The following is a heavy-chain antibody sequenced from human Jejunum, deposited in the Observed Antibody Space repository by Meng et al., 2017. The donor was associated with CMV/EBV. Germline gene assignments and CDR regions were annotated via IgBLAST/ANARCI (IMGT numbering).Heavy chain of an antibody. V-gene: IGHV3-21*01. Sequence: SYSMNWVRQAPGKGLEWVSSISSSSSYIYYADSVKGRFTISRDNAKNSLYLHMNSLRVEDTAVYYCARGRVACSSTSCHRGGLDYWGQGTLVTVSS. D-gene: IGHD2-2*02. CDR2: ISSSSSYI. CDR1: SYS. CDR3: ARGRVACSSTSCHRGGLDY. J-gene: IGHJ4*02.